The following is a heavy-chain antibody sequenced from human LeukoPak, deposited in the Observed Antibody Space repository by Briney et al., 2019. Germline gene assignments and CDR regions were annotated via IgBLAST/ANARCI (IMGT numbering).Heavy chain of an antibody. CDR1: GFTFSTYG. D-gene: IGHD4-11*01. CDR2: IRDDESKK. V-gene: IGHV3-33*03. J-gene: IGHJ4*02. Sequence: GGSLRLSCAASGFTFSTYGMHWVRQAPGKGPEWVAVIRDDESKKYYGDSVKGRFTISRDNSKNMVYLQMNSLRVEDTAVYYCAKEYHYSNWLDFWGQGTLVTVSS. CDR3: AKEYHYSNWLDF.